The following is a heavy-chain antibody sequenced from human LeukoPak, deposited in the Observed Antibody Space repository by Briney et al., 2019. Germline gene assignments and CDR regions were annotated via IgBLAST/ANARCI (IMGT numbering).Heavy chain of an antibody. V-gene: IGHV3-21*01. Sequence: GGSLRLSCAASGFTFSSYAMNWVRQAPGKGLEWVSSISRSSNYIYYADSVRGRFTISRDNAKNSLYLQMNSLRAEDTAVYYCARELTYSDYWGQGTLVTVSS. CDR3: ARELTYSDY. CDR2: ISRSSNYI. D-gene: IGHD4-11*01. J-gene: IGHJ4*02. CDR1: GFTFSSYA.